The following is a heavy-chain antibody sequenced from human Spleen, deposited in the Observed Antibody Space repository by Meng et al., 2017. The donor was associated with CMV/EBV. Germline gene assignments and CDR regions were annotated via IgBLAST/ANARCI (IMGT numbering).Heavy chain of an antibody. CDR2: ISSSSSYI. CDR1: GGSISSSS. V-gene: IGHV3-21*01. CDR3: ASWTSSTSPRNY. J-gene: IGHJ4*02. D-gene: IGHD2-2*01. Sequence: ETLSLTCTVSGGSISSSSYYWGWIRQPPGKGLEWVSSISSSSSYIYYADSVKGRFTISRDNAKNSLYLQMNSLRAEDTAVYYCASWTSSTSPRNYWGQGTLVTVSS.